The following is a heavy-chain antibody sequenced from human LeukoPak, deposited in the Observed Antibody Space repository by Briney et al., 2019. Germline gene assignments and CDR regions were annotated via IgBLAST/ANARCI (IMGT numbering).Heavy chain of an antibody. Sequence: GGSLRLSCAGSGFTFGSYEMNWVRQAPGKGLEWVSYISSSGRSIYYADSVKGRFTITRDNAGNSLFLQMNSLRAEDTAVYFCAREGWDTSGHYYCDFWGQGTLVTVSS. CDR1: GFTFGSYE. V-gene: IGHV3-48*03. CDR2: ISSSGRSI. D-gene: IGHD3-22*01. J-gene: IGHJ4*02. CDR3: AREGWDTSGHYYCDF.